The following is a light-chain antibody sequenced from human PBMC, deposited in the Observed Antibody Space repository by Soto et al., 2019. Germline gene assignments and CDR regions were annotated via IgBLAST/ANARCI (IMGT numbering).Light chain of an antibody. Sequence: ILMRQSPATVSLSPGGTSTLSCRASQSVSNNLVWYQHKPGRPPRLLIFSASTRATVVPARFSGSGSGTEFTLAISSRQSEDVADYYCDQYNKWPHYACGQGTKMETK. J-gene: IGKJ2*01. V-gene: IGKV3-15*01. CDR1: QSVSNN. CDR2: SAS. CDR3: DQYNKWPHYA.